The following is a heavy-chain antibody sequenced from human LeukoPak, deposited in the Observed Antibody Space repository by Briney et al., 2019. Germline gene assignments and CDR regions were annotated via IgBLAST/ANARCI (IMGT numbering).Heavy chain of an antibody. CDR3: ATEPSRSYSFDHLDF. Sequence: SVKVSCKTSGGTFNNYAISWVSPAPGQGLEWMGRVVPMFGIRNYPQTFRGRVNITADKATNTVYMELRSLRAEDTAIYYCATEPSRSYSFDHLDFWGLGTPVTVSS. V-gene: IGHV1-69*04. CDR1: GGTFNNYA. J-gene: IGHJ4*02. D-gene: IGHD5-12*01. CDR2: VVPMFGIR.